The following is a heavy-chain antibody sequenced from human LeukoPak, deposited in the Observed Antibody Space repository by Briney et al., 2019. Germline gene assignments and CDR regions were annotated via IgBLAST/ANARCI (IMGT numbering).Heavy chain of an antibody. D-gene: IGHD6-13*01. Sequence: GASVKVSCKASGYTFTSYGITWVRQAPGQGLEWMGWISAYNGNTNYAQKLQGRVTMTTDTSTSTAYMELRSLRSDDTAVYYCARSAAAGTSTFDIWAKGQWSPSLQ. J-gene: IGHJ3*02. CDR3: ARSAAAGTSTFDI. CDR2: ISAYNGNT. CDR1: GYTFTSYG. V-gene: IGHV1-18*01.